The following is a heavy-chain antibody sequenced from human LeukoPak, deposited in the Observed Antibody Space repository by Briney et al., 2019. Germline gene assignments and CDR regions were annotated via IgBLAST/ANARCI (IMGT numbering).Heavy chain of an antibody. V-gene: IGHV4-39*07. J-gene: IGHJ6*02. CDR1: GGSISSGGYY. CDR3: ARSTYCSSTSCYVRTVNYYYGMDV. Sequence: PSETLSLTCTVSGGSISSGGYYWSWIRQPPGKGLEWIGEINHSGSTNYNPSLKSRVTISVDTSKNQFSLKLSSVTAADTAVYYCARSTYCSSTSCYVRTVNYYYGMDVWGQGTTVTVSS. D-gene: IGHD2-2*01. CDR2: INHSGST.